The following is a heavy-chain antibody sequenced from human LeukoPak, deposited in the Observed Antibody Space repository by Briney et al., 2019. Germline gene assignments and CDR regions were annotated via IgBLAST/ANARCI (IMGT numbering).Heavy chain of an antibody. CDR2: IKQDGGAK. D-gene: IGHD5-12*01. CDR3: AREMYSGYDLGVFDN. J-gene: IGHJ4*02. CDR1: GFTFSNYW. Sequence: GGSLRLSCAASGFTFSNYWMSWVRQSPGKGLEWVANIKQDGGAKYFVDPVKGRFTISRDNAKNSVSLQMNSLRAEDTAVYYCAREMYSGYDLGVFDNWGQETLVTVSS. V-gene: IGHV3-7*01.